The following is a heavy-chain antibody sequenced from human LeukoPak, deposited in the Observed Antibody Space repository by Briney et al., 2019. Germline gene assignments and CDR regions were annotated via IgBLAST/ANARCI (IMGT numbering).Heavy chain of an antibody. Sequence: ASVKVSCKASGGTFSSYAISWVRQASGQGLEWMGRIIPILGIANYAQKFQGRVTITADKSTSTAYMELSSLRSEDTAVYYCARDGADYYGMDVWGQGTTVTVSS. V-gene: IGHV1-69*04. J-gene: IGHJ6*02. CDR3: ARDGADYYGMDV. CDR1: GGTFSSYA. CDR2: IIPILGIA. D-gene: IGHD3-10*01.